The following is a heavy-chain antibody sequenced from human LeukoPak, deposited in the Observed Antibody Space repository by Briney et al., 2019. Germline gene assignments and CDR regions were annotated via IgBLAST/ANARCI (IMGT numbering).Heavy chain of an antibody. V-gene: IGHV3-21*04. D-gene: IGHD3-22*01. CDR1: GFTFSSYS. J-gene: IGHJ4*02. Sequence: GGSLRLSCAASGFTFSSYSMNWVRQAPGKGLEWVSSISSSSSYIYYADSVKGRFTISRDNAKNSLYLQMNSLRAEDTAAYYCAKGAKNYYDSSGYKWGQGTLVTVSS. CDR3: AKGAKNYYDSSGYK. CDR2: ISSSSSYI.